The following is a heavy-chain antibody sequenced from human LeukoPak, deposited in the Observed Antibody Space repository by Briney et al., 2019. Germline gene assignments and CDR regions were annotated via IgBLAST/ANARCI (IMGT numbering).Heavy chain of an antibody. V-gene: IGHV3-30*18. CDR3: AKDSYYYDSSGYYDVQH. J-gene: IGHJ1*01. D-gene: IGHD3-22*01. CDR2: ISYDGSNK. CDR1: GFTFSSYG. Sequence: PGWSLRLSCAASGFTFSSYGMHWVRQAPGKGLEWVAVISYDGSNKYYADSVKGRFTISRDNSKNTLYLQMNSLRAEDTAVYYCAKDSYYYDSSGYYDVQHWGQGTLVTVSS.